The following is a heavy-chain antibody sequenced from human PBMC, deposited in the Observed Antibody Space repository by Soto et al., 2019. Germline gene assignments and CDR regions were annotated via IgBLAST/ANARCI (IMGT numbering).Heavy chain of an antibody. J-gene: IGHJ6*03. Sequence: ASVKVSCKASGYTFTSYAMHWVRQAPGQRLEWMGWINAGNGNTKYSQKFQGRVTITRDTSASTAYMELSSLRSEDTAVYYCAREGTVYDFWSGYYYYYMDVWGKGTTVTVSS. D-gene: IGHD3-3*01. CDR3: AREGTVYDFWSGYYYYYMDV. V-gene: IGHV1-3*01. CDR1: GYTFTSYA. CDR2: INAGNGNT.